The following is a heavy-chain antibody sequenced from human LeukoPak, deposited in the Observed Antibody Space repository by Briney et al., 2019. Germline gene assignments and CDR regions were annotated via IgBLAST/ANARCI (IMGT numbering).Heavy chain of an antibody. Sequence: QPGGSLRLSCAASGFTFSSYGMHWVRQAPGKGLEWVAFIRYDGSNKYYADSVKGRFTISRDNSKNTLYLQMNSLRAEDTAVYYCARGAIKWELNPLDYWGQGTLVTVSS. D-gene: IGHD1-26*01. CDR3: ARGAIKWELNPLDY. CDR2: IRYDGSNK. V-gene: IGHV3-30*02. CDR1: GFTFSSYG. J-gene: IGHJ4*02.